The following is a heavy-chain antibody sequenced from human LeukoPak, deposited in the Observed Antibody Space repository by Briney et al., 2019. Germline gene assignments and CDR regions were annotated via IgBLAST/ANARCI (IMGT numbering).Heavy chain of an antibody. V-gene: IGHV4-61*01. CDR2: IYDSGST. CDR1: GGSVSSGSYY. CDR3: ARDDGGGWTGFDY. Sequence: SETLSLTCTVSGGSVSSGSYYWNWIRQPPGKGLEWIGYIYDSGSTNYNPSLKSRVTISVDTPKNQFSLKVNSVTAADTAVYYCARDDGGGWTGFDYWGQGALVTVSS. J-gene: IGHJ4*02. D-gene: IGHD2-15*01.